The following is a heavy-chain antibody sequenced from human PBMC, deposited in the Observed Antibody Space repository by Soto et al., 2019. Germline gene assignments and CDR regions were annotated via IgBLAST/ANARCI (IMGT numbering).Heavy chain of an antibody. Sequence: NPSETLSLTCAVSGGSIRSSNWWNWVRQPPGKGLEWIGEIHHSGSTNYNPSLKSRVTISVDKSKNQFSLKLKSVTAADTAVYYCVRVRQACSSTSCYFDPWGQGTLVTVSS. J-gene: IGHJ5*02. CDR1: GGSIRSSNW. D-gene: IGHD2-2*01. CDR2: IHHSGST. V-gene: IGHV4-4*02. CDR3: VRVRQACSSTSCYFDP.